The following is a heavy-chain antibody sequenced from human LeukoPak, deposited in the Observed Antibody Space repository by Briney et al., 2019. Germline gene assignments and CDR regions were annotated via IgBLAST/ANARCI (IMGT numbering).Heavy chain of an antibody. CDR3: ARDHPHHVIGMVRTRGTNYYMDV. Sequence: GGSLRLSCAASGFTFSSYSMNWVRQAPGKGLEWVSSISSSSSYIYYADSVKGRFTISRDNAKNSLYLQMNSLRAEDTAVYYCARDHPHHVIGMVRTRGTNYYMDVWGKGTTVTVSS. CDR1: GFTFSSYS. V-gene: IGHV3-21*01. D-gene: IGHD3-10*01. J-gene: IGHJ6*03. CDR2: ISSSSSYI.